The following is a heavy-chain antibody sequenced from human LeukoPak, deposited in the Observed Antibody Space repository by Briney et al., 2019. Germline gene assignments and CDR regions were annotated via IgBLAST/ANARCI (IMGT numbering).Heavy chain of an antibody. CDR3: ARGLDYCSSTSCYRGGIWFDP. J-gene: IGHJ5*02. D-gene: IGHD2-2*02. V-gene: IGHV1-46*01. Sequence: ASVKVSCKASGYTFTSYYMHWVRQAPGQGLEWMGIINPSGGSTSYAQKFQGRVTMTRDTSTSTVYMELSSLRSEDTAVYYCARGLDYCSSTSCYRGGIWFDPWGQGTLVTVSS. CDR1: GYTFTSYY. CDR2: INPSGGST.